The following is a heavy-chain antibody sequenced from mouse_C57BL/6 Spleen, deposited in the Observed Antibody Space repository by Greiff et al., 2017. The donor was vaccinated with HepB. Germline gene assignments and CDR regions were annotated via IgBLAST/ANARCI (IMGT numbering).Heavy chain of an antibody. D-gene: IGHD2-5*01. V-gene: IGHV1-55*01. Sequence: QVQLQQPGAELVKPGASVKMSCKASGYTFTSYWITWVKQRPGQGLEWIGDIYPGSGSTNYNEKFKSKATLTVDTSSSTAYMQLSSLTSEDSAVYYCESSGSNYEWNAMDYWGQGTSVTVSS. CDR3: ESSGSNYEWNAMDY. CDR1: GYTFTSYW. J-gene: IGHJ4*01. CDR2: IYPGSGST.